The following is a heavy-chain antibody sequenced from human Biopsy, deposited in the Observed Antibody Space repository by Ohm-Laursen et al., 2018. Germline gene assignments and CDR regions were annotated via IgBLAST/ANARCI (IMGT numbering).Heavy chain of an antibody. Sequence: VTLSLTCSVSGGSIISYYWTWIRQPPGKGLEWIGHVYNGGITNYNPSLKSRVTIPKDTSKNQFSLQVNSVTAADTAVYFCARTPRDSFWSGSYKKGLWFDPWGQGTLVIVSS. D-gene: IGHD3-3*01. J-gene: IGHJ5*02. CDR3: ARTPRDSFWSGSYKKGLWFDP. CDR1: GGSIISYY. CDR2: VYNGGIT. V-gene: IGHV4-59*01.